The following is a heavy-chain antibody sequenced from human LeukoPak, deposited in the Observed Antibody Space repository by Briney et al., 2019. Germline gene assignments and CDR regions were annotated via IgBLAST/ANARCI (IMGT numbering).Heavy chain of an antibody. CDR1: GFNFDKYG. J-gene: IGHJ4*02. CDR2: IRYDGSDK. Sequence: GGSLRLSCAASGFNFDKYGMHWVRRAPGKGLEWVTFIRYDGSDKYYANSVKGRFSISRDNSKKQLYLQMNSLKSEDTALYYCANLDDYWGQGTLVTVSS. V-gene: IGHV3-30*02. CDR3: ANLDDY. D-gene: IGHD1-1*01.